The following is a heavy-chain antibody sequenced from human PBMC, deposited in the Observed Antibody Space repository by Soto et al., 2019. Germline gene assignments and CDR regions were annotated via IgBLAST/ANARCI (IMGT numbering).Heavy chain of an antibody. J-gene: IGHJ6*02. Sequence: SETLSLTCTVSGGSVSSGTYYWSWIRQAPGKGLEWIGYIHYSGTTYYNPSLKSRLTISVDTSKRQFSLKLRSVTAADTAVYYCARDXYFPMDIGGYYHYAMDVWGQGTTVTVSS. CDR3: ARDXYFPMDIGGYYHYAMDV. CDR2: IHYSGTT. D-gene: IGHD3-16*01. CDR1: GGSVSSGTYY. V-gene: IGHV4-61*01.